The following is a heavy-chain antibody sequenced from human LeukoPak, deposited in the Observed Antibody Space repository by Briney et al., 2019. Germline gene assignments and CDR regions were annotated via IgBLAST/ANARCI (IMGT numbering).Heavy chain of an antibody. V-gene: IGHV1-2*02. Sequence: ASVKVSCKASGYTFTGYYMHWARQAPGQGLEWMGWINPNSGGTNYAQKFQGRVTMTRDTSISTAYMELSRLRSDDTAVYYCARERSGWCIFDYWGQGTLVTVSS. CDR3: ARERSGWCIFDY. CDR2: INPNSGGT. D-gene: IGHD6-19*01. J-gene: IGHJ4*02. CDR1: GYTFTGYY.